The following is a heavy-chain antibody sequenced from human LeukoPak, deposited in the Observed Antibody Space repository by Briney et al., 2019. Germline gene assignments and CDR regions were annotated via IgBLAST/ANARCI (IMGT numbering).Heavy chain of an antibody. V-gene: IGHV3-7*01. CDR2: IKQDGSEK. CDR3: ARDSDSKDFDY. Sequence: PGGSLRLSCAASGLTFSSYWMSWVRQAPGKGLEWVANIKQDGSEKYYVDSVKGRFTISRDNAKNSLYLQMNSLRAEDTAVYYCARDSDSKDFDYWGQGTLVTVSS. CDR1: GLTFSSYW. J-gene: IGHJ4*02. D-gene: IGHD3-22*01.